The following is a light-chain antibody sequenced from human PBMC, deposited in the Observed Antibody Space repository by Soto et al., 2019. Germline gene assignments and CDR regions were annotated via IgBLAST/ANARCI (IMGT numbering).Light chain of an antibody. CDR1: LHISSAY. V-gene: IGKV3-20*01. CDR3: QQYGSSTIT. Sequence: EILLTQSPGTLSLSPGQRATLSCRASLHISSAYLAWYQQKPGLPPRLLIHGASRRETGIPDRFSGSGSGTEFILTISRLEPEDFAVYYCQQYGSSTITFGQGTRLEIK. CDR2: GAS. J-gene: IGKJ5*01.